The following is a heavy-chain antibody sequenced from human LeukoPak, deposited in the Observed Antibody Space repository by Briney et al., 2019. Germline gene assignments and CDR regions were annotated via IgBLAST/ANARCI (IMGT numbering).Heavy chain of an antibody. CDR2: IYSGGST. CDR1: GFTVSSNY. Sequence: GGSLRLSCAASGFTVSSNYVSWVRQAPGKGLEWVSVIYSGGSTYYADSVKGRFTISRDNSKNTLYLQMNSLRAEDTAVYYCARETGPNWFDPWGQGTLVTVSS. V-gene: IGHV3-66*01. J-gene: IGHJ5*02. CDR3: ARETGPNWFDP.